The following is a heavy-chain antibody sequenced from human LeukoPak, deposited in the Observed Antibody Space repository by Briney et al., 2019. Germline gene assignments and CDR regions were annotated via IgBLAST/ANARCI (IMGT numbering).Heavy chain of an antibody. Sequence: PSETLSLTCTVSGGSISSSSYYWGWIRQPPGKGLEWIGSIYYSGSTYYNPSLKSRVTISVDTSKNQFSLKLSSVTAADTAVYYCARDGAGLGGDTAMVRTGAFDIWGQGTMVTVSS. CDR1: GGSISSSSYY. V-gene: IGHV4-39*07. D-gene: IGHD5-18*01. J-gene: IGHJ3*02. CDR3: ARDGAGLGGDTAMVRTGAFDI. CDR2: IYYSGST.